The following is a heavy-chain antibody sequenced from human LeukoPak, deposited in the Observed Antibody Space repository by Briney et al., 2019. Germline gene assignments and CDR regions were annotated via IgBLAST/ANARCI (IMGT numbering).Heavy chain of an antibody. V-gene: IGHV5-51*01. J-gene: IGHJ4*02. CDR3: ARRSRGGGSCYLY. Sequence: GESLKISCKASGYSFANYWIVWVRQMPGKGLECMGIIYPGDSDTRYSPSFQGQVTISADKSSSTAYLQWSSLKASDTAMYYCARRSRGGGSCYLYWGQGTLVTVSS. CDR1: GYSFANYW. D-gene: IGHD2-15*01. CDR2: IYPGDSDT.